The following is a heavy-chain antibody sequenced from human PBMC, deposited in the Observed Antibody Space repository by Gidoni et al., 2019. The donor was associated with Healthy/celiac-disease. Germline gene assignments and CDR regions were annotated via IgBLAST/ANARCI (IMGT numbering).Heavy chain of an antibody. D-gene: IGHD6-13*01. CDR1: GGSISSSSYY. CDR3: ARNYIAAAGDDAFDI. CDR2: IYYSGST. Sequence: QLQLQESGPGLVKPSETLSLTCTVSGGSISSSSYYWGWIRQPPGKGLEWIGSIYYSGSTYYNPSLKSRVTISVDTSKNQFSLKLSSVTAADTAVYYCARNYIAAAGDDAFDIWGQGTMVTVSS. V-gene: IGHV4-39*01. J-gene: IGHJ3*02.